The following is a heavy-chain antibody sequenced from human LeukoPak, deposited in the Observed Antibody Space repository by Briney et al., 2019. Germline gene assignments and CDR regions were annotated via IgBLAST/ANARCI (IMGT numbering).Heavy chain of an antibody. J-gene: IGHJ4*02. D-gene: IGHD3-10*01. CDR2: ISGSGGST. CDR1: GFTFSSYG. CDR3: AKDTHTPITMVRGPAGN. V-gene: IGHV3-23*01. Sequence: PGGSLRLSCAASGFTFSSYGMSWVRQAPGKGLEWVSAISGSGGSTYYADSVKGRFTISRDNSKNTLYLQMNSLRAEDTAVYYCAKDTHTPITMVRGPAGNWGQGTLVTVSS.